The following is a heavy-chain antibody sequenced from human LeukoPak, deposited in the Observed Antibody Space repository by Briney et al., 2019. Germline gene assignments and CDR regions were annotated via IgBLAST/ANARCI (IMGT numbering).Heavy chain of an antibody. D-gene: IGHD4-17*01. Sequence: SVKVSCKASGGTFSSYAISWVRQAPGQGLEWMGRIIPILGIANYAQKFQGRVTITADESTSTAYMELSSLRSDDTAVYYCARLCPMTTVTSPGFWFDPWGQGTLVTVSS. CDR2: IIPILGIA. CDR3: ARLCPMTTVTSPGFWFDP. J-gene: IGHJ5*02. CDR1: GGTFSSYA. V-gene: IGHV1-69*04.